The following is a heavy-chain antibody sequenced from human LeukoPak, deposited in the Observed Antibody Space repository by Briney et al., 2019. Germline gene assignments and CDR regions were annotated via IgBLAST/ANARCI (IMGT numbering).Heavy chain of an antibody. V-gene: IGHV3-21*04. J-gene: IGHJ4*02. CDR1: GFAFETYT. Sequence: KTGGSLRLSCVASGFAFETYTMSWVRQAPGKGLEWVSFISSTSSDINYADSVRDRFTISRDNAKNSLFLQMDSLRVEDTAVYYCAKGLFSGYDKYLDSWGQGTLVTVSS. D-gene: IGHD5-12*01. CDR2: ISSTSSDI. CDR3: AKGLFSGYDKYLDS.